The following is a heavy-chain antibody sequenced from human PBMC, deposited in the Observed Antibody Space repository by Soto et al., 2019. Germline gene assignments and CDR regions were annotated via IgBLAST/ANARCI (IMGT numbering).Heavy chain of an antibody. D-gene: IGHD6-13*01. Sequence: ASVKVSCKASGYTFTSYDINWVRQATGQGLEWMGWMNPNSGNTDYAQKFQGRVTMTRNTSISTAYMELRSLRSEDTAVYYCARERSAAGTGWFDPWGQGTLVTVSS. CDR3: ARERSAAGTGWFDP. V-gene: IGHV1-8*01. CDR2: MNPNSGNT. CDR1: GYTFTSYD. J-gene: IGHJ5*02.